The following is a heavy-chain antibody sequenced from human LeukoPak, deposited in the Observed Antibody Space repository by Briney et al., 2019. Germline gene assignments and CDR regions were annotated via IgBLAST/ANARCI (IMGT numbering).Heavy chain of an antibody. V-gene: IGHV4-34*01. D-gene: IGHD2-15*01. CDR3: ARGWRGEDSGYCSGGSCYYFDY. CDR1: GGSFSGYY. J-gene: IGHJ4*02. Sequence: SETLSLTCAVYGGSFSGYYWSWIRQPPGKGLEWIGEINHSGGTNYNPSLKSRVTISVDTSKNQFSLKLSSVTAADTAVYYCARGWRGEDSGYCSGGSCYYFDYWGQGTLVTVSS. CDR2: INHSGGT.